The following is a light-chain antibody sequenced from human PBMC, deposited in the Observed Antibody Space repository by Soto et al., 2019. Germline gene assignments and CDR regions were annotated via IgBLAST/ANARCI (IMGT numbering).Light chain of an antibody. V-gene: IGLV1-47*02. CDR3: AAWDDSLSGVV. CDR1: SSNIGSNY. CDR2: SNN. Sequence: QSVLTQPPSASGTPGQRVTISCSGSSSNIGSNYVYWYQQLPGTAPKLLIYSNNQRPSWVPDRFSGSKSGTSASLAISGLRSEDEADYYCAAWDDSLSGVVFGGGTKLTVL. J-gene: IGLJ2*01.